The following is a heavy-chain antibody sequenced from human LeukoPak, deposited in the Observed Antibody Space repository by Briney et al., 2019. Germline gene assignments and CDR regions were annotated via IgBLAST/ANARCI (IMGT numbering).Heavy chain of an antibody. Sequence: GGSVRLSCAASGVTFSSYGSYSMNWVRQAPGKGLEWVSSISVRSSHIYYVDSVKGRFTISRDNARNSLYLQMNSLRAEDTAVYYCARGYDSSGYYPGALDYWGQGALVTVSS. J-gene: IGHJ4*02. V-gene: IGHV3-21*01. CDR1: GVTFSSYGSYS. CDR2: ISVRSSHI. D-gene: IGHD3-22*01. CDR3: ARGYDSSGYYPGALDY.